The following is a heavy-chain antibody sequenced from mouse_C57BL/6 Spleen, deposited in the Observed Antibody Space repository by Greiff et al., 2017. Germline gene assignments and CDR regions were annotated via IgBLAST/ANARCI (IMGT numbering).Heavy chain of an antibody. D-gene: IGHD2-3*01. Sequence: EVHLVESGGGLVQPKGSLKLSCAASGFSFNTYAMNWVRQAPGTGLEWVARIRSKSNNYATYYADSVKDRFTISRDDSESMLYLQMDNLKTEDTAMYYCVRHGYYFYAMDYWGQGTSVTVSS. CDR1: GFSFNTYA. CDR3: VRHGYYFYAMDY. CDR2: IRSKSNNYAT. J-gene: IGHJ4*01. V-gene: IGHV10-1*01.